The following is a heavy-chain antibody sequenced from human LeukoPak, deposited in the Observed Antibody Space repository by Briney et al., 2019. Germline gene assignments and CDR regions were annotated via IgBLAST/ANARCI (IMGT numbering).Heavy chain of an antibody. CDR1: GFTFSTYN. J-gene: IGHJ4*02. V-gene: IGHV3-21*01. D-gene: IGHD1-26*01. CDR2: ITSSSSYV. CDR3: ARGRGAIDY. Sequence: GGSLRLSCEASGFTFSTYNMNWVRQAPGKRLEWVSSITSSSSYVFYADSVKGRFTISRDNAKNSLYLQMNSLRAEDTAVYYCARGRGAIDYWGQGTLVTVSS.